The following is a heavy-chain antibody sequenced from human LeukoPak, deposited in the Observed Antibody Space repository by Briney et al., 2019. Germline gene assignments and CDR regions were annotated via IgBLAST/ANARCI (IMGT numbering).Heavy chain of an antibody. CDR2: ISVYNGNT. D-gene: IGHD2-21*02. V-gene: IGHV1-18*01. CDR1: GYTFTSYG. CDR3: ARDQGYCGGDCRDAFDI. J-gene: IGHJ3*02. Sequence: ASVKVSCKASGYTFTSYGISWVRQAPGQGLEWMGWISVYNGNTNYAQKLQGRVAMTTDTSTSTAYMELRSLRSDDTAVYYCARDQGYCGGDCRDAFDIWGQGTMVTVSS.